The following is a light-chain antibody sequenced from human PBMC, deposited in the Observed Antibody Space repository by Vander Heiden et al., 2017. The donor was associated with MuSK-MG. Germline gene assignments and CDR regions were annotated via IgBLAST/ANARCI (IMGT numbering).Light chain of an antibody. J-gene: IGKJ4*01. CDR1: QSVSRN. CDR2: GAS. V-gene: IGKV3-15*01. CDR3: QQYNNWPPLT. Sequence: IVMTQSPATLSVSPGERATLSCRASQSVSRNLAWYQQKPGQAPRLLIYGASTRATGIPARFSGSGYGTEFTLTISSRQSEDFAVYYCQQYNNWPPLTFGAGTKVEIK.